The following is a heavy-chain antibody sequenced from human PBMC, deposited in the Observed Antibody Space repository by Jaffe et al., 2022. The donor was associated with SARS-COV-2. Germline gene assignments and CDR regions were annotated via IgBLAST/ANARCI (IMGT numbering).Heavy chain of an antibody. V-gene: IGHV4-61*02. CDR2: IYTSGST. Sequence: QVQLQESGPGLVKPSQTLSLTCTVSGGSISSGSYYWSWIRQPAGKGLEWIGRIYTSGSTNYNPSLKSRVTISVDTSKNQFSLKLSSVTAADTAVYYCARDSGYYFDYWGQGTLVTVSS. J-gene: IGHJ4*02. CDR1: GGSISSGSYY. CDR3: ARDSGYYFDY.